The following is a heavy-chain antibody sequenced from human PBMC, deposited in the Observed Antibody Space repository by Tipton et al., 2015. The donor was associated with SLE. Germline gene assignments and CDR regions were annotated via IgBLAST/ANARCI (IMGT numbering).Heavy chain of an antibody. CDR1: GFTFSSYA. CDR3: ARDLWGYSMAAAGDY. CDR2: IYSGGST. J-gene: IGHJ4*02. Sequence: GSLRLSCAASGFTFSSYAMSWVRQAPGKGLEWVSAIYSGGSTYYADSVKGRFTISRDNSKNTLYLQMNSLRAEDTAVYYCARDLWGYSMAAAGDYWGQGTLVTVSS. V-gene: IGHV3-66*02. D-gene: IGHD6-13*01.